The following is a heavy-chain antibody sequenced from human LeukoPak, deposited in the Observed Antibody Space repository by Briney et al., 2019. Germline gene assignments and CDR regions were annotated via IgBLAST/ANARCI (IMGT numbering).Heavy chain of an antibody. D-gene: IGHD5-18*01. CDR1: GYTFTGYY. CDR2: INPNSGGT. J-gene: IGHJ5*02. CDR3: ARAVVQLWLGFDP. V-gene: IGHV1-2*02. Sequence: ASLKVSCKASGYTFTGYYMHWVRQAPGQGLEWMGWINPNSGGTNYAQKFQGRVTMTRDTSISTAYMELSRLRSDDTAVYYCARAVVQLWLGFDPWGQGTLVTVSS.